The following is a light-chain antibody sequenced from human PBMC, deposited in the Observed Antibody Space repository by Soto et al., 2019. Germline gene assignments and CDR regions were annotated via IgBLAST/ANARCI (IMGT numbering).Light chain of an antibody. CDR3: YSYTTTSTYV. J-gene: IGLJ1*01. CDR2: EVT. CDR1: TSDVGGYHF. Sequence: QSLLTQPSSVSGSPGQSITLSCTGTTSDVGGYHFVSWYQQHPGKAPKLMIYEVTNRPSGVSDRFSGSKSGNTASLTISGLQAEDEADYYCYSYTTTSTYVFGSGTKVTVL. V-gene: IGLV2-14*01.